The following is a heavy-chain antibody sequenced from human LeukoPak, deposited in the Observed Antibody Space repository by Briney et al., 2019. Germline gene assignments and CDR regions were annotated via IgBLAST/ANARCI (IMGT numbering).Heavy chain of an antibody. J-gene: IGHJ4*02. D-gene: IGHD3-10*01. CDR1: GGSISSGGYY. Sequence: SETLSLTCTVSGGSISSGGYYWSWIRQHPGTGLEWIGYIYYSGSTYYNPSLKSRVTISVDTSKNQFSLKLSSVTAADTAVYYCARVWFGEPSLDCWGQGTLVTVSS. CDR2: IYYSGST. V-gene: IGHV4-31*03. CDR3: ARVWFGEPSLDC.